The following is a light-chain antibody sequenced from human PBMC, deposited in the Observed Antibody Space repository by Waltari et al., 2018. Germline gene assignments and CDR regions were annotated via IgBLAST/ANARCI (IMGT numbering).Light chain of an antibody. V-gene: IGKV1-39*01. CDR2: AAS. CDR1: QSIISY. Sequence: DIQMTQSPSSLSASVGDRVTITCRASQSIISYLNWYQQKPGKAPNLLIYAASSLQSGVPSRFSGSGSGTDFTLTISSLQPEDFATYYCQQSYNTPTFGPGTKVDIK. J-gene: IGKJ3*01. CDR3: QQSYNTPT.